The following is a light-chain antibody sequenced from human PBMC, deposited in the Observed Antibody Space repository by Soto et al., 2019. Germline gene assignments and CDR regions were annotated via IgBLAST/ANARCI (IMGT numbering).Light chain of an antibody. CDR1: SSDVGSYNL. J-gene: IGLJ2*01. V-gene: IGLV2-23*01. Sequence: QSVLTQPASVSGSPGQSITISCTGTSSDVGSYNLVSWYQQHPGKAPKLMIYEGTKRPSGVSNRFSGSKSGNTASLTISGLQAEDEADYYCCSYAGSSTWDVVCGGGTKLTVL. CDR3: CSYAGSSTWDVV. CDR2: EGT.